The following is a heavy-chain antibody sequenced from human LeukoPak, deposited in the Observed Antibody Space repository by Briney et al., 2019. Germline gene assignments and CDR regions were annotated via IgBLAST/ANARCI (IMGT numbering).Heavy chain of an antibody. Sequence: GRSLRLSCAASGFTFDDYAMHWVRHAPGKGLEWVSGISWNSGSIGYADSVKGRFTISRDNAKNSLYLQMNSLRAEDTALYYCAKERDITGALDKWGQGTLVTVSS. CDR1: GFTFDDYA. V-gene: IGHV3-9*01. D-gene: IGHD2-8*02. CDR3: AKERDITGALDK. J-gene: IGHJ4*02. CDR2: ISWNSGSI.